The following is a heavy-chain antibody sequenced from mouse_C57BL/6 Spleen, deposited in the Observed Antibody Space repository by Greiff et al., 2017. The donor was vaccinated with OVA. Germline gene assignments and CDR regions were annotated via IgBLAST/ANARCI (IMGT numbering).Heavy chain of an antibody. V-gene: IGHV2-5*01. Sequence: VKLMESGPGLVQPSQSLSITCTVSGFSLTSYGVHWVRQSPGKGLEWLGVLWRGGSTDYNAAFVSRLSITKDNSKSQVFFKMNSLQADDTAIYYCAKNGNYLYYFDYWGQGTTLTVSS. CDR3: AKNGNYLYYFDY. CDR1: GFSLTSYG. J-gene: IGHJ2*01. CDR2: LWRGGST. D-gene: IGHD2-1*01.